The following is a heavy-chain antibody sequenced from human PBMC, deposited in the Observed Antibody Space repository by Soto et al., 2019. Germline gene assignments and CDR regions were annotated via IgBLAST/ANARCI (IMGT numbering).Heavy chain of an antibody. CDR2: IYPGDYET. V-gene: IGHV5-51*01. Sequence: GGSLKISCHCSGYTFSNFWIAWVRQLPGKGLEWMGIIYPGDYETRYSPSFHGKVTISADRSIGTAYLQWSSLEASDSAFYFCARSPRSSPYFDYWGQGALVTVSS. CDR1: GYTFSNFW. D-gene: IGHD6-13*01. J-gene: IGHJ4*02. CDR3: ARSPRSSPYFDY.